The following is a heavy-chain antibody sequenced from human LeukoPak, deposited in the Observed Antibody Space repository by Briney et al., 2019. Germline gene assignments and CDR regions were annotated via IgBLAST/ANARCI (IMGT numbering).Heavy chain of an antibody. Sequence: GGSLRLSCAASTFTFSSYAMSWVRQAPGKGLEWVSAISGSGGSTYYTDSVKGRFTISRDTSTNTLYLQMNSLRAKDAAVYYRAASSDAAMAEAYYYYYYMDVWGKGTTVTVSS. J-gene: IGHJ6*03. D-gene: IGHD5-18*01. CDR1: TFTFSSYA. CDR2: ISGSGGST. CDR3: AASSDAAMAEAYYYYYYMDV. V-gene: IGHV3-23*01.